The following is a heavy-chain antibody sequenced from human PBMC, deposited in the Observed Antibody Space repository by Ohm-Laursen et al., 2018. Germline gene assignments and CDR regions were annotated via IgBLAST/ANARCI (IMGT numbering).Heavy chain of an antibody. D-gene: IGHD6-19*01. J-gene: IGHJ4*02. CDR1: GFTFSSYS. V-gene: IGHV3-21*04. CDR3: ARDGSSGWSYYFDY. CDR2: ISSSSSYI. Sequence: SLRLSCTAPGFTFSSYSMNWVRQAPGKGLEWVSSISSSSSYIYYADSVKGRFTISRDNAKNTLYLQMNSLRAEDTAVYYCARDGSSGWSYYFDYWGQGTLVTVSS.